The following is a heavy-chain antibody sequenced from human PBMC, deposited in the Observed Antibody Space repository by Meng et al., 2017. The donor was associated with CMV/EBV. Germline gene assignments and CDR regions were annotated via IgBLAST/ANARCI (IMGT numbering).Heavy chain of an antibody. CDR3: ARLPPPRYDFWSGYYYYGMDV. CDR2: INPNSGGT. V-gene: IGHV1-2*02. CDR1: GYTFTGYY. Sequence: ASVKVSRKASGYTFTGYYMHWVRQAPGRGLEWMGWINPNSGGTNYAQKFQGRVTMTRDTSISTAYMELSRLRSDDTAVYYCARLPPPRYDFWSGYYYYGMDVWGQGTTVTVSS. D-gene: IGHD3-3*01. J-gene: IGHJ6*02.